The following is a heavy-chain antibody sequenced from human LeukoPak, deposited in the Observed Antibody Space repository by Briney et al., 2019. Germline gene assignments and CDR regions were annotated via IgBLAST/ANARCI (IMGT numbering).Heavy chain of an antibody. D-gene: IGHD5-18*01. CDR1: GVSISSYY. V-gene: IGHV4-59*01. CDR3: ARDYRGYGYFDY. CDR2: IYYSGST. Sequence: SETLSLTCTVSGVSISSYYWSWIRQPPGKGLEWIGYIYYSGSTNYNPSLKSRVTIAVDTSKNQFSLKLSSVTAADTAVYYCARDYRGYGYFDYWGQGTLVTVSS. J-gene: IGHJ4*02.